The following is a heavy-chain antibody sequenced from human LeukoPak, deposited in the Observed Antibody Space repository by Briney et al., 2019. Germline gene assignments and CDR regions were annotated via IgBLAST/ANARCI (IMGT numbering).Heavy chain of an antibody. D-gene: IGHD5-12*01. CDR2: IYYSGTS. CDR3: ASGGPYSGYIY. CDR1: GGSISSSSYY. J-gene: IGHJ4*02. V-gene: IGHV4-39*07. Sequence: SETLSLTCTVSGGSISSSSYYWAWIRQPPGKGLEWIGNIYYSGTSYYNPSLKSRITISVDTSKNQFSLKVSSVTAADTAVYYCASGGPYSGYIYWGQGTLVTVSS.